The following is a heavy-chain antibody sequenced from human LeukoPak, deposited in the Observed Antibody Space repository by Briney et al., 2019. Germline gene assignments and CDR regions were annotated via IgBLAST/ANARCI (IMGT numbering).Heavy chain of an antibody. D-gene: IGHD6-19*01. Sequence: GGSLRLSCAASGFTFSSYWMHWVRQAPGKGLVWVSRITSDGSSTSYADSVKGRFTISRENAKNSLYLQMNSLRAGDTAVYYCAREGVAGGVDYWGQGTLVTVSS. J-gene: IGHJ4*02. V-gene: IGHV3-74*01. CDR1: GFTFSSYW. CDR3: AREGVAGGVDY. CDR2: ITSDGSST.